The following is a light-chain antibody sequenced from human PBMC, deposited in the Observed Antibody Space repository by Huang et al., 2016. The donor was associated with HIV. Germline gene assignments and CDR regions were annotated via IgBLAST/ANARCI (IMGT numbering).Light chain of an antibody. CDR2: RAS. Sequence: EIVMTQSPAILSVSPGDRATLSCRASQSIGRTLAWYQQKPDQPPWLLFYRASTRAADFPARFSGGCSGTEFTLTISSLQSEDFAVYYCQQYDQWPYTFGQGTKLEI. J-gene: IGKJ2*01. V-gene: IGKV3-15*01. CDR1: QSIGRT. CDR3: QQYDQWPYT.